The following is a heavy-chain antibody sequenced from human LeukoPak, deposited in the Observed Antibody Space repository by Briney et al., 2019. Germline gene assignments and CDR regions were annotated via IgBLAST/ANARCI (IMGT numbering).Heavy chain of an antibody. V-gene: IGHV3-7*01. Sequence: GGSLRLSCAVSGFTFRNYWMSWVRQAPGKGLEWVANIKQDGSEKYYVDSVKGRLTISRDDAMNSLYLQMNSLRAEDTAVYYCARDCRPYCASSSYYHMDVWGQGTTVTVSS. D-gene: IGHD2-21*02. J-gene: IGHJ6*02. CDR2: IKQDGSEK. CDR3: ARDCRPYCASSSYYHMDV. CDR1: GFTFRNYW.